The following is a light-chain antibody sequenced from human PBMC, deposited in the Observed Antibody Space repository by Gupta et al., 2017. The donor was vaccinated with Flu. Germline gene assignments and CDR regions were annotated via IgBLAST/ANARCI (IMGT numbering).Light chain of an antibody. J-gene: IGKJ1*01. CDR2: ATS. CDR3: QQSDRTPWT. CDR1: QSISSY. Sequence: DIQMTQSPSSLSASVGDRVTITCRASQSISSYLNWYQLKPGKAPKLLISATSSLQSGVPSRFSGSGSGTDFTLTISRLQPEDFATYYCQQSDRTPWTFGQGTKVEIK. V-gene: IGKV1-39*01.